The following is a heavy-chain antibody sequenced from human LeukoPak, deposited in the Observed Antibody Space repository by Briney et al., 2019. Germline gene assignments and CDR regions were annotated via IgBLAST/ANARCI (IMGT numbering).Heavy chain of an antibody. CDR1: GXSXXGTNX. J-gene: IGHJ4*02. V-gene: IGHV4-4*02. CDR3: SRESGPFCPFGY. Sequence: SGTLSLTCGVSGXSXXGTNXXXXXXQPXGQGLEWIGEISLAGQTNXNPSLNGRVTMSLDKSSNKLSLHLTSVTAADTATYFCSRESGPFCPFGYWGQGTLVIVSS. CDR2: ISLAGQT. D-gene: IGHD1-26*01.